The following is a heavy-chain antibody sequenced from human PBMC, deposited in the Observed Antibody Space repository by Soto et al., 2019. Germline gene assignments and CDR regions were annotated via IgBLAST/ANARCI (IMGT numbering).Heavy chain of an antibody. J-gene: IGHJ4*02. V-gene: IGHV3-30-3*01. CDR2: ISYDGSNK. CDR3: ATDTAMVTLNGRVSDYFDY. D-gene: IGHD5-18*01. CDR1: GFTFSSYA. Sequence: QVQLVESGGGVVQPGRSLRLSCAASGFTFSSYAMHWVRQAPGKGLEWVAVISYDGSNKYYADSVKGRFTISRDNSKNTLYLQMNSLRAEDTAVYYCATDTAMVTLNGRVSDYFDYWGQGTLVTVSS.